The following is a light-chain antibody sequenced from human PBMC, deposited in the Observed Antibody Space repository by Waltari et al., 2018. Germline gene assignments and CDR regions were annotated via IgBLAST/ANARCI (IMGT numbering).Light chain of an antibody. Sequence: SSEVTQDPVVSVALGQTVTITCRGDSRRTFFAPWYQQRPGQAPRVVIYGRNNRPSGIPDRFSGSNSGDTASLTISESQAEDEADYFCHSRDTLGDPVFFGRGTKLTVL. CDR3: HSRDTLGDPVF. J-gene: IGLJ2*01. V-gene: IGLV3-19*01. CDR2: GRN. CDR1: SRRTFF.